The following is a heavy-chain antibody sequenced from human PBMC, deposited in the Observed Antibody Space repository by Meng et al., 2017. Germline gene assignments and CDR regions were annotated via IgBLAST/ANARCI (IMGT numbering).Heavy chain of an antibody. CDR1: GFTFSSYA. CDR2: ISYDGSNK. Sequence: QVQRVGSGGGVVQPGRSLRLSCAASGFTFSSYAMHWVRQAPGKGLEWVAVISYDGSNKYYADSVKGRFTISRDNSKNTLYLQMNSLRAEDTAVYYCARSEMATTCFDYWGQGTLVTVSS. CDR3: ARSEMATTCFDY. V-gene: IGHV3-30*04. J-gene: IGHJ4*02. D-gene: IGHD5-24*01.